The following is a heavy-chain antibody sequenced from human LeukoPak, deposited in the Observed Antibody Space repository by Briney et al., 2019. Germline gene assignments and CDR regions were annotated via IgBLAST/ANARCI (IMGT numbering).Heavy chain of an antibody. V-gene: IGHV3-73*01. CDR1: GFTFSGSA. CDR2: IRRKGNNYVT. Sequence: TGGSLRLSCTVSGFTFSGSALHWVRQPSGKGLEWIARIRRKGNNYVTAYAASVRGRFTISRDDSETTTFLQMNSLKIEDTALYYCTSGYAGNSDYYYYMDVWGKGTTVAVSS. J-gene: IGHJ6*03. CDR3: TSGYAGNSDYYYYMDV. D-gene: IGHD2-2*01.